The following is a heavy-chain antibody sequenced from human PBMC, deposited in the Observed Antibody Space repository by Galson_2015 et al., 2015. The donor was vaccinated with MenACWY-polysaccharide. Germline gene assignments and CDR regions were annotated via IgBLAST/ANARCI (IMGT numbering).Heavy chain of an antibody. J-gene: IGHJ4*01. Sequence: SLRLSCAASGFTFSNYGMHWVRQAPGKGLEWVAFVWYDGSNKYYADSVEGRFTNSRENSKNTLYLQMSSLIAEDTAVYYCVPRAGHCSGGTCYGVEDWGHGTLGAVSS. CDR3: VPRAGHCSGGTCYGVED. CDR2: VWYDGSNK. V-gene: IGHV3-30*02. D-gene: IGHD2-15*01. CDR1: GFTFSNYG.